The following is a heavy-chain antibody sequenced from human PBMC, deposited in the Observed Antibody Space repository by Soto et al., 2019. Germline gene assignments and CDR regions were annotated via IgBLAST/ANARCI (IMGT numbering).Heavy chain of an antibody. CDR1: GGTFSSYA. V-gene: IGHV1-69*04. J-gene: IGHJ5*02. CDR3: ASGGDGNWFDP. CDR2: IIPILGIA. D-gene: IGHD2-21*02. Sequence: SVKVSCKASGGTFSSYAISWVRQAPGQGLEWMGRIIPILGIANYAQKFQGRVTITADKSTSTAYMELSSLRSEDTAVYYCASGGDGNWFDPWGQGTLVTVSS.